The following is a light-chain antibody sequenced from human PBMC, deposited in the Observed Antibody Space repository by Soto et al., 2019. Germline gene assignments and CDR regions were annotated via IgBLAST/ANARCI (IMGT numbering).Light chain of an antibody. CDR3: CSYAGSYV. Sequence: QSVLTQPASVSGSPGQSITISCTGTSSDIGGYNDVSWYQQYPGKAPQVVIYDVSKRPSGVPDRFSGSKSGNTASLTISGLQAEDEADYYCCSYAGSYVFGTGTKVTVL. J-gene: IGLJ1*01. CDR1: SSDIGGYND. V-gene: IGLV2-11*01. CDR2: DVS.